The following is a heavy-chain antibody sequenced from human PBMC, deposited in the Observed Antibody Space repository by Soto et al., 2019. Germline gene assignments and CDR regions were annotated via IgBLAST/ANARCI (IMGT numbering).Heavy chain of an antibody. CDR3: ASANCGGDCSYRHDRYYFES. CDR1: GGSITSDDYY. CDR2: IFYSGST. Sequence: QVQLQEWGPGLVKPSRSVSLTCTVSGGSITSDDYYWSRIRQPPGRGLEWIGYIFYSGSTHYNPSLKSRFIISLDTSKKQVSLKLSSVTAADTAVYYCASANCGGDCSYRHDRYYFESWGQGTLVTVSS. D-gene: IGHD2-21*02. J-gene: IGHJ4*02. V-gene: IGHV4-30-4*01.